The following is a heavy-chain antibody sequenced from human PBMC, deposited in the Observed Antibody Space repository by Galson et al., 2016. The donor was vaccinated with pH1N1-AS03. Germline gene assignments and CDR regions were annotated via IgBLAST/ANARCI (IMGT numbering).Heavy chain of an antibody. D-gene: IGHD3-10*01. V-gene: IGHV4-61*01. Sequence: ETLSLTCTVSGASVNTKNYYWTWVRQSPEKGLEWIGYVFYTGATNYNPSLQSRLTVSIDKSKNQFSLKLSSVTAADTAVYFCAREGYGSGSYYPYYFDYWGQGALVTVSS. CDR1: GASVNTKNYY. CDR3: AREGYGSGSYYPYYFDY. J-gene: IGHJ4*02. CDR2: VFYTGAT.